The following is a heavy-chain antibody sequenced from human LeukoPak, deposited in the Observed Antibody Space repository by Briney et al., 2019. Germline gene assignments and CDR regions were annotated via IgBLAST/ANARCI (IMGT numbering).Heavy chain of an antibody. J-gene: IGHJ4*02. CDR3: ARDSDSSGWYSVGLAVDY. CDR2: IYYSGST. V-gene: IGHV4-59*12. CDR1: GGSISSYY. D-gene: IGHD6-19*01. Sequence: SETLSLTCTVSGGSISSYYWSWIRQPPGKGLEWIGYIYYSGSTNYNPSLKSRVTISVDTSKNQFSLKLSSVTAADTAVYYCARDSDSSGWYSVGLAVDYWGQGTLVTVSS.